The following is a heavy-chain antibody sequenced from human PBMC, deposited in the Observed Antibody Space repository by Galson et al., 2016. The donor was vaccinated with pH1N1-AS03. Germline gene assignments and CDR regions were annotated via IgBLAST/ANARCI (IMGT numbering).Heavy chain of an antibody. J-gene: IGHJ4*01. CDR2: IYVSDSET. Sequence: QSGAEVKKPGESLKISCQRYGNRLTNYWIGWVRQMPGKDLEWMGIIYVSDSETKYSPSFQGRVTISADKSITTVYLQWSSLRASDTAMYYCATVRGSASGGNFESWGHGTQVTVS. CDR3: ATVRGSASGGNFES. V-gene: IGHV5-51*01. D-gene: IGHD3-16*01. CDR1: GNRLTNYW.